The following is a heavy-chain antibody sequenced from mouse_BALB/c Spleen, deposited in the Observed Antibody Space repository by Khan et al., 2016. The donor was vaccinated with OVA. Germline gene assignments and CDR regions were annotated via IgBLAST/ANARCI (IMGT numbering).Heavy chain of an antibody. V-gene: IGHV1-5*01. D-gene: IGHD2-13*01. CDR1: GYTFTSYW. J-gene: IGHJ3*01. Sequence: IQLVQSGTVLARPGTSVKMSCKASGYTFTSYWMHWVKQRPGQGLEWIGAIYPGNSYTSYNQKFKGKAKLTAVTSTSTAYMELSSLTNEDSAVYYYKRVSDRFAYWGQGTLVTVSA. CDR3: KRVSDRFAY. CDR2: IYPGNSYT.